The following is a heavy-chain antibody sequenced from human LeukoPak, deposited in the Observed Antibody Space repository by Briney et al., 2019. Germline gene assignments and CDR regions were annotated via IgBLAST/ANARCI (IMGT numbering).Heavy chain of an antibody. V-gene: IGHV4-34*01. CDR3: ARAYSIRPVRGYSYGDLGY. Sequence: SETLSLTCAVYGGSFSGYYWNWLRQPPGKGLEWIGEINPSRSTNYSPSFKSRGTISVDTSKNQFSLRLNSVTAADTAVYYCARAYSIRPVRGYSYGDLGYWGQGTLVTVSS. D-gene: IGHD5-18*01. CDR1: GGSFSGYY. J-gene: IGHJ4*02. CDR2: INPSRST.